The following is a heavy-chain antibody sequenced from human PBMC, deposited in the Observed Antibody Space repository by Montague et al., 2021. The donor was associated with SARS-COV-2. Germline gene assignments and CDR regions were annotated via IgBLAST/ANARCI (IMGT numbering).Heavy chain of an antibody. V-gene: IGHV3-48*03. J-gene: IGHJ4*02. CDR3: ARGLPGLRARALFDY. CDR1: GFIFSSYE. Sequence: SLRLSCAASGFIFSSYEMNWVRQAPGKGLEWVSYISSSGSTIYYADSVKGRFTISRDNAKNSLYLQMNSLRAEDTAVYYCARGLPGLRARALFDYWGQGSLVTVSP. CDR2: ISSSGSTI. D-gene: IGHD5-12*01.